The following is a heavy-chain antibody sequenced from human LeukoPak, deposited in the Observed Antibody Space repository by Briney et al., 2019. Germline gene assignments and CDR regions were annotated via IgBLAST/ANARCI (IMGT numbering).Heavy chain of an antibody. V-gene: IGHV1-24*01. CDR3: ATDLFGRVTMIVSPSFQH. CDR1: GYTLTELS. Sequence: ASVKVSCKVSGYTLTELSMHWVRQAPGKGLEWMGGFDPEDGETIYAQKFQGRVTMTEDTSTDTAYMELSSLRSEDTAAYYCATDLFGRVTMIVSPSFQHWGQGTLVTVSS. D-gene: IGHD3-22*01. CDR2: FDPEDGET. J-gene: IGHJ1*01.